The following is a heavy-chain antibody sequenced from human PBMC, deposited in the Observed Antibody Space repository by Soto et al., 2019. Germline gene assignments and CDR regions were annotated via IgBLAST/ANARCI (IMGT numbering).Heavy chain of an antibody. D-gene: IGHD2-15*01. Sequence: LRLSCAASGFTVSSKYMSWVRQAPGKGLEWVSLIQSGGPTYYADSVKGRFTISRDTSENTLLLQMDSLRAEDTAVYYCARDDVLCDGGRCYGVLLDVWGKGTTVTVSS. V-gene: IGHV3-66*01. CDR3: ARDDVLCDGGRCYGVLLDV. J-gene: IGHJ6*04. CDR1: GFTVSSKY. CDR2: IQSGGPT.